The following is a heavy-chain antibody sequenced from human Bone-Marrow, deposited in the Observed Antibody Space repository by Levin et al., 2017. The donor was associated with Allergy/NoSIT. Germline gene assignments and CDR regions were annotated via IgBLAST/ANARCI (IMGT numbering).Heavy chain of an antibody. CDR2: ISWNSGSI. V-gene: IGHV3-9*01. J-gene: IGHJ4*02. CDR1: GFTFDDYA. D-gene: IGHD3-22*01. Sequence: SCAASGFTFDDYAMHWVRQAPGKGLEWVSGISWNSGSIGYADSVKGRFTISRDNAKNSLYLQMNSLRAEDTALYYCAKDFSWGYYYDSSGYYPFVLDYWGQGTLVTVSS. CDR3: AKDFSWGYYYDSSGYYPFVLDY.